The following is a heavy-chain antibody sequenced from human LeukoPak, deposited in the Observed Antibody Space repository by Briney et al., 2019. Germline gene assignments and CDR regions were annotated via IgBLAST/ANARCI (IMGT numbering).Heavy chain of an antibody. D-gene: IGHD3-9*01. CDR1: GYSFTSYW. CDR3: ARHVPDILTGFPYGLVDY. J-gene: IGHJ4*02. Sequence: GESLKISCKGSGYSFTSYWIGWVRQMPGKGLEWMGIIYPGDSDTRYSPSFQGQVTISADKSISTAYLQWSSLKVSDTAMYYCARHVPDILTGFPYGLVDYWGQGTLVTVSS. V-gene: IGHV5-51*01. CDR2: IYPGDSDT.